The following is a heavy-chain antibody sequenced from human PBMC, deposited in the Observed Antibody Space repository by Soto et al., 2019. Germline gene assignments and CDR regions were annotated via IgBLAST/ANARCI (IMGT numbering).Heavy chain of an antibody. CDR2: ISSSSSYI. CDR3: ASESVSYYPAFDI. CDR1: GFTFSSYS. D-gene: IGHD1-26*01. V-gene: IGHV3-21*01. Sequence: GGSLRLSCAASGFTFSSYSINWVRQAPGKGLEWVSSISSSSSYIYYADSVKGRFTISRDNAKNSLYLQMNSLRAEDTAVYYCASESVSYYPAFDIGVHGTMVTGSS. J-gene: IGHJ3*02.